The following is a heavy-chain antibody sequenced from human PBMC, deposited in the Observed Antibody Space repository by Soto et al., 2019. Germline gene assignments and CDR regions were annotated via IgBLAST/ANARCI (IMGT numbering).Heavy chain of an antibody. J-gene: IGHJ6*02. CDR2: ISAYNYNT. CDR1: GYTFHNYG. V-gene: IGHV1-18*01. CDR3: ARVAIYYYGMDV. Sequence: ASVKVSCKASGYTFHNYGVNWVRQAPGHGLEWMGRISAYNYNTHYAQNFEGRVTMTTDTSTSTAYMELSSLRSEDTAVYYCARVAIYYYGMDVWGQGTTVTVSS.